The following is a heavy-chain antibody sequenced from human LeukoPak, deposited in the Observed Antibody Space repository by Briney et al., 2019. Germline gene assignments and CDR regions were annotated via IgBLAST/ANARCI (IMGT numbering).Heavy chain of an antibody. Sequence: ASVKVSCKASGYTFTSYAMNWVQQAPGQGLEWMGWINTNTGNPTYAQGFTGRFVFSLDTSVSTAYLQISSLKAEDTAVYYCTRDPYGSGSYYALTPDFDYWGQGTLVTVSS. J-gene: IGHJ4*02. D-gene: IGHD3-10*01. CDR1: GYTFTSYA. CDR3: TRDPYGSGSYYALTPDFDY. CDR2: INTNTGNP. V-gene: IGHV7-4-1*02.